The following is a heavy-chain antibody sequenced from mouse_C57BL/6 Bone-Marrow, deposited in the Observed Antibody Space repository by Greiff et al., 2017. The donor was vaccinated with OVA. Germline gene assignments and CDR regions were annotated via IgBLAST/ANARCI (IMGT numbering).Heavy chain of an antibody. Sequence: VQLQESGAELVKPGASVKMSCKASGYTFTSYWITWVKQRPGQGLEWIGDIYPGSGSTNYNEKFKSKATLTVDTSSSTAYMQLSSLTSEDSAVYYCARVLLNFDVWGTGTTVTVSS. CDR1: GYTFTSYW. D-gene: IGHD2-1*01. V-gene: IGHV1-55*01. CDR3: ARVLLNFDV. CDR2: IYPGSGST. J-gene: IGHJ1*03.